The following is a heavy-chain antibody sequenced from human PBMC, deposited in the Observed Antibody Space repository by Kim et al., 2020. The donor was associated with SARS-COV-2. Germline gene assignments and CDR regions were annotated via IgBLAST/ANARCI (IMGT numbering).Heavy chain of an antibody. V-gene: IGHV3-30*18. J-gene: IGHJ4*02. Sequence: GGSLRLSCAASGFTFSSYGMHGVRQAPGKGLEWVAVISYDGSNKYYEDSVKGRFTISRDNSKNTLYLQMNSLRAEDTAVYYCAKELRVLRYFDWFQIPGIDYWGQGTLVTVSS. CDR3: AKELRVLRYFDWFQIPGIDY. CDR2: ISYDGSNK. CDR1: GFTFSSYG. D-gene: IGHD3-9*01.